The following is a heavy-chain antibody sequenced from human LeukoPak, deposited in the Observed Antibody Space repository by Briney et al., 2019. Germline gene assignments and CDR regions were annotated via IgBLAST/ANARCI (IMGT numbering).Heavy chain of an antibody. CDR3: ARAIPIVGATSVWFDP. D-gene: IGHD1-26*01. CDR1: GGSFSGYY. J-gene: IGHJ5*02. Sequence: SETLSLTCAVYGGSFSGYYWSWIRQPAGKGLEWIGRIYTSGSTNYNPSLKSRVTMSVDTSKNQFSLKLSSVTAADTAVYYCARAIPIVGATSVWFDPWGQGTLVTVSS. V-gene: IGHV4-59*10. CDR2: IYTSGST.